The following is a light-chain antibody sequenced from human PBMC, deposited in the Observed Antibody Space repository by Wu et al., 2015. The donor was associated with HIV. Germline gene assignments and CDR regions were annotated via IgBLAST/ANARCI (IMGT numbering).Light chain of an antibody. CDR2: AAS. Sequence: DIVLTQSPGTLSLSPGEGVTLFCRASQSVNSGYLAWYQHKPGQAPRLLIYAASSRATGIPDRFTGSGSGTDFALTISRLEPEDFAVYYCQQYGGSRTFGQGTKAGDQT. CDR3: QQYGGSRT. J-gene: IGKJ2*01. CDR1: QSVNSGY. V-gene: IGKV3-20*01.